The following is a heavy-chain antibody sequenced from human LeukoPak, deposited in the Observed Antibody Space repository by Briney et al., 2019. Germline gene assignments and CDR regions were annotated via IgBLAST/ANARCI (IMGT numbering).Heavy chain of an antibody. D-gene: IGHD2-2*01. Sequence: SQTLSLTCTVSGGSISSGGYYWNWVRQHPGKGLEWIGYIYYSGSTYYNPSLKSRVTISVDTSKNQFSLKLSSVTAADTAVYYCARGHRGDQRIVNAFDIWGQGTMVTVSS. J-gene: IGHJ3*02. CDR1: GGSISSGGYY. V-gene: IGHV4-31*03. CDR3: ARGHRGDQRIVNAFDI. CDR2: IYYSGST.